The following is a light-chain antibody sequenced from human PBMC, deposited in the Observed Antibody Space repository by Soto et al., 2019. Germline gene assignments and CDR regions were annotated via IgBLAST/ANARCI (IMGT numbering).Light chain of an antibody. CDR2: DVS. CDR1: QSVGNS. Sequence: EIVLTQSPATLSLSPGERASLSCRASQSVGNSLAWYQHKPGQAPRLLIYDVSNRATGIPARFSGSGSGTVFTLTISSLEPEDFAVYYCQQCVIWPLFTFGPGTKVDIK. J-gene: IGKJ3*01. CDR3: QQCVIWPLFT. V-gene: IGKV3-11*01.